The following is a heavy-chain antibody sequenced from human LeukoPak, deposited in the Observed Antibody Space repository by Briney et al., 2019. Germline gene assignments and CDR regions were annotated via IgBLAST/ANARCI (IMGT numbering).Heavy chain of an antibody. D-gene: IGHD5/OR15-5a*01. CDR3: ARANLRAHDAFDI. CDR2: MYHSGST. V-gene: IGHV4-38-2*02. J-gene: IGHJ3*02. CDR1: GYSISSAYY. Sequence: SETLSLTCSVSGYSISSAYYWGWIRQPPGKGLEWIGTMYHSGSTNYNPSLKSRVTISVDTSKNQFSLKLSSVTAADTAVYYCARANLRAHDAFDIWGQGTMVTVSS.